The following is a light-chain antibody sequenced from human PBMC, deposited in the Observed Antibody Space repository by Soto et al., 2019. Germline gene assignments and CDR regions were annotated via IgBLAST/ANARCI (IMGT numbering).Light chain of an antibody. Sequence: QSVLTQPPSASGTPGQRVTISCSGSSSNIGSNTVNWYQQLPGTAPKLLIYSNNQRPSGVPDRFSGSKSGTSASLAISGLQCEHEADYYCAAWDDSLNGVVFGGGTQLTV. V-gene: IGLV1-44*01. J-gene: IGLJ2*01. CDR1: SSNIGSNT. CDR2: SNN. CDR3: AAWDDSLNGVV.